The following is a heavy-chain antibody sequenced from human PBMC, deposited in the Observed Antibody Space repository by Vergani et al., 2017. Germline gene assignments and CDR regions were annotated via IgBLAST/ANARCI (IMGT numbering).Heavy chain of an antibody. CDR1: GFTVSSNY. J-gene: IGHJ6*03. Sequence: EVQLVESGGGLIQPGGSLRLSCAASGFTVSSNYMSWVRQAPGKGLEWVSVIYSGGSTYYADSVKGRFTISRDNSKNTLYLQMNSLRADDTAVYYCARGSAAEYYYYYYYMDVWGKGTTVTVSS. D-gene: IGHD6-13*01. CDR2: IYSGGST. V-gene: IGHV3-53*01. CDR3: ARGSAAEYYYYYYYMDV.